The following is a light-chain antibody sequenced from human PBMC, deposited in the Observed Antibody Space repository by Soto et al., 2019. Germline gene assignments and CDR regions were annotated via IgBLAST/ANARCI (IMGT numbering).Light chain of an antibody. V-gene: IGKV1-27*01. CDR2: AAS. Sequence: DLQMTQSPSSLSVSVGDRVTITCRASQGISNYLAWYQQKPGKVPKLLIYAASTLQSGVPSRFSGSGSGTDFTLTISSLQPEDVATYYCQNYNSAPITFGQGTRLEIK. CDR1: QGISNY. J-gene: IGKJ5*01. CDR3: QNYNSAPIT.